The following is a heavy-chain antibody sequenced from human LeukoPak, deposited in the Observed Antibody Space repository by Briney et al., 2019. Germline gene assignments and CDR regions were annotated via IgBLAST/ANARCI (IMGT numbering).Heavy chain of an antibody. V-gene: IGHV3-30*03. Sequence: PGGSLRLSGAASGFIFTAYGMHWVRQAPGKGLEWVAVISHDLTYQAYAGSVKGRFTISRDDSKNTLYVQMNSLRTEDTAFYYCARDVNNYFDYWGLGTLVTVSS. CDR3: ARDVNNYFDY. CDR2: ISHDLTYQ. J-gene: IGHJ4*02. CDR1: GFIFTAYG.